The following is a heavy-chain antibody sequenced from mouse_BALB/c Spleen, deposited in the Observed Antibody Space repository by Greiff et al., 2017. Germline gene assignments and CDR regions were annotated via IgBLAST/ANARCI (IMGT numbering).Heavy chain of an antibody. D-gene: IGHD2-1*01. CDR1: GFTFTDYY. CDR3: ARVLYGNYGFAD. J-gene: IGHJ3*01. Sequence: EVKLVESGGGLVQPGGSLRLSCATSGFTFTDYYMSWVRQPPGKALEWLGFIRNKANGYTTEYSASVKGRFTISRDNSQSILYLQMNTLRAEDSATYYCARVLYGNYGFADWGQGTLVTVSA. CDR2: IRNKANGYTT. V-gene: IGHV7-3*02.